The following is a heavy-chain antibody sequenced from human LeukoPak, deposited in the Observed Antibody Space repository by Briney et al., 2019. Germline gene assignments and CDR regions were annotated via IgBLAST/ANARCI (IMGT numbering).Heavy chain of an antibody. D-gene: IGHD3-22*01. Sequence: GGSLRLSCAASGFTFSSYGMHWVRQAPGKGLEWVAVISYDGSNKYYADSVKGRFTISRDNSKNTLYLQMNSLRAEDTAVYYCARDYSGSFYYIPYYFAYWGQGTLVTVSS. V-gene: IGHV3-30*03. CDR1: GFTFSSYG. J-gene: IGHJ4*02. CDR3: ARDYSGSFYYIPYYFAY. CDR2: ISYDGSNK.